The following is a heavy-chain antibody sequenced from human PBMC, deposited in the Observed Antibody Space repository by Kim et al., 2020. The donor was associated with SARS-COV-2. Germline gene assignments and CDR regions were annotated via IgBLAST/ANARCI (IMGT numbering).Heavy chain of an antibody. CDR3: ARIAVAGTGGVYYYYGMDV. CDR1: GFSLSTSGMC. D-gene: IGHD6-19*01. J-gene: IGHJ6*02. Sequence: SGPTLVNPTQTLTLTCTFSGFSLSTSGMCVSWIRQPPGKALEWLARIDWDDDKYYSTSLKTRLTISKDTSKNQVVLTMTNMDPVDTATYYCARIAVAGTGGVYYYYGMDVWGQGTTVTVSS. CDR2: IDWDDDK. V-gene: IGHV2-70*11.